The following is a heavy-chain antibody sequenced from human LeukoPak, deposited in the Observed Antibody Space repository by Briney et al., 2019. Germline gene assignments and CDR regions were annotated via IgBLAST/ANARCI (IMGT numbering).Heavy chain of an antibody. Sequence: SETLSLTCTVSGGPISSTSYYWGWIRQPPGKGLEWIGSIYYSGSTHYNPSLKSRGTISIDTSKKQFSLKLSSVTAADTAVYYCARDVGGSYAGDAVDIWGQGMMVIVSS. J-gene: IGHJ3*02. V-gene: IGHV4-39*07. CDR3: ARDVGGSYAGDAVDI. CDR2: IYYSGST. D-gene: IGHD1-26*01. CDR1: GGPISSTSYY.